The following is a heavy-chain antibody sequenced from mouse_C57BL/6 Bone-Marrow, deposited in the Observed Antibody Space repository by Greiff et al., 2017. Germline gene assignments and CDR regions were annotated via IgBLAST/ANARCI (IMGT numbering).Heavy chain of an antibody. Sequence: QVQLQQSGPGLVAPSQSLSLTCTASGFSLTSYGVDWVRQPPGKGLEWLGVIWGGGSTNYNSALMTSLCISEDNTKSQVFLKRNSQQTDDTARYYGAKVGGNYPMMDYWGQGTSVTVSS. CDR1: GFSLTSYG. J-gene: IGHJ4*01. V-gene: IGHV2-9*01. D-gene: IGHD2-1*01. CDR2: IWGGGST. CDR3: AKVGGNYPMMDY.